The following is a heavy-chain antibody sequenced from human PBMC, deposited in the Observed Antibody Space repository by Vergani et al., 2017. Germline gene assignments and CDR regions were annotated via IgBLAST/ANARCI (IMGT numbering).Heavy chain of an antibody. CDR2: ISGSGGGT. J-gene: IGHJ4*02. CDR1: GFTFSSYG. CDR3: AKDRLDTPRRLGELAIVDD. V-gene: IGHV3-23*01. D-gene: IGHD3-16*01. Sequence: EVQLLESGGGLVQPGGSLRLSCAASGFTFSSYGMSWVRQAPGKGLEWVAAISGSGGGTYYADSVKGRFTISRDNSKNTLYLQMNSLRAEYTAVYYCAKDRLDTPRRLGELAIVDDWGQGRLVTGSS.